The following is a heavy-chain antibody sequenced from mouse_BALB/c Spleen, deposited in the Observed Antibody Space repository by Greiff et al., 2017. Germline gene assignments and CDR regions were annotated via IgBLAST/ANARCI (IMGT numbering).Heavy chain of an antibody. Sequence: VQGVESGPGLVAPSQSLSITCTVSGFSLTSYGVHWVRQPPGKGLEWLGVIWAGGSTNYNSALMSRLSISKDNSKSQVFLKMNSLQTDDTAMYYCARAALAGAMDYWGQGTSVTVSS. CDR1: GFSLTSYG. J-gene: IGHJ4*01. V-gene: IGHV2-9*02. CDR3: ARAALAGAMDY. CDR2: IWAGGST.